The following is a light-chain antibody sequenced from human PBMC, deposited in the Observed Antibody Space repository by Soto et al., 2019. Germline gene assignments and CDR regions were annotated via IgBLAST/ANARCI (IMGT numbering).Light chain of an antibody. CDR2: STD. Sequence: QAVVTQESSLTVSPGGTVTLTCAPSTGAVTSGHQPHWLQQKPGQAPRTVIYSTDNKQDCTPARFSGSLLGGKDALTVSGVQPEDEAQYYCLFYYGGAQPHWVFGGGPKLTVL. V-gene: IGLV7-43*01. CDR1: TGAVTSGHQ. J-gene: IGLJ2*01. CDR3: LFYYGGAQPHWV.